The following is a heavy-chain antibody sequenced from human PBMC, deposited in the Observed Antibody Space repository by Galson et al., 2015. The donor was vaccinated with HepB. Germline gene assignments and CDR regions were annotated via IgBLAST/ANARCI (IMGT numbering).Heavy chain of an antibody. CDR2: VNPSNGAT. J-gene: IGHJ3*02. V-gene: IGHV1-2*02. CDR3: APWRTRAGFDI. Sequence: SVKVSCKASGYTLTGYYIHWVRQAPGQGLEWVGWVNPSNGATSYAQRLRGRVTMTRDTSVSAAYMELSSLRSDDTAVYYCAPWRTRAGFDIWGQGTVVTVSS. CDR1: GYTLTGYY.